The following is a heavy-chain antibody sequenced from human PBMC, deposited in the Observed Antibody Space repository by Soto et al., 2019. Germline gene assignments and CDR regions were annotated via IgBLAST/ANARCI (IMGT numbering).Heavy chain of an antibody. D-gene: IGHD7-27*01. J-gene: IGHJ3*01. CDR3: ASGDRAAFDL. CDR2: IHSDGSST. Sequence: EVQLVESGGGLVRPGGSLRLSCAASGFTFSYYWMHWVRQAPGKGLVWVSRIHSDGSSTTYADFVKGRFIISRDNARNKEALQMHSVRVEDTAVYDCASGDRAAFDLWGQGTVVTVSS. CDR1: GFTFSYYW. V-gene: IGHV3-74*01.